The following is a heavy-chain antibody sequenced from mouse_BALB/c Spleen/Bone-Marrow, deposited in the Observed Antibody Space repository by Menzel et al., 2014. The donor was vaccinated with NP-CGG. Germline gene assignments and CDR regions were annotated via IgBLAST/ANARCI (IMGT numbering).Heavy chain of an antibody. CDR3: ARADYYGSSSYYYAMDY. D-gene: IGHD1-1*01. V-gene: IGHV2-9*02. CDR2: IRAGGRT. Sequence: QVQLKQSGPGLVAPSQSLSIPCTVSGVSLNSYGVHWARQPPGKGLEWLGVIRAGGRTNYNSALMSRLSISKDNSKSQVFLKMNSLQTDDTAMYYCARADYYGSSSYYYAMDYWGQGTSVTVSS. CDR1: GVSLNSYG. J-gene: IGHJ4*01.